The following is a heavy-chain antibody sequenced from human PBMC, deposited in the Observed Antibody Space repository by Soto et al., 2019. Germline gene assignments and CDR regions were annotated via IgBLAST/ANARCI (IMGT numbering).Heavy chain of an antibody. D-gene: IGHD6-19*01. CDR2: ISGSGGST. V-gene: IGHV3-23*01. CDR1: GFTFSSYA. Sequence: EVQLLESGGGLVQPGGSLRLSCAASGFTFSSYAMSWVRQAPGKGLEWVSAISGSGGSTYYADSVKGRFTISRDNSKNTLYLQMNGLRAEDTAVYYCAKDSMGGWYGYYFDYWGQGTLVTVSS. CDR3: AKDSMGGWYGYYFDY. J-gene: IGHJ4*02.